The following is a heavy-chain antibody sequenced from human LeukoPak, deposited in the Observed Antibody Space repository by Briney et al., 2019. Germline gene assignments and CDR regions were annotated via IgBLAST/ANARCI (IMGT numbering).Heavy chain of an antibody. CDR3: ARAQTSLYCSSTSCYEGLVDY. Sequence: PSETLSLTCTVSGGSISSGGYYWSWIRQPPGKGLEWIGYIYHSGSTYYNPSLKSRVTISVDRSKNQFSLKLSSVTAADTAVYYCARAQTSLYCSSTSCYEGLVDYWGQGTLVTVSS. CDR1: GGSISSGGYY. J-gene: IGHJ4*02. D-gene: IGHD2-2*01. V-gene: IGHV4-30-2*01. CDR2: IYHSGST.